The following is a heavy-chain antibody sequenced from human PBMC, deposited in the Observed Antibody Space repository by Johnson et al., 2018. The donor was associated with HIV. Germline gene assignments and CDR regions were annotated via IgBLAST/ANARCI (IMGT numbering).Heavy chain of an antibody. CDR1: GFTFSSYG. V-gene: IGHV3-48*04. Sequence: MLLVESGGGVVQPGRSLRLSCAASGFTFSSYGMHWVRQAPGKGLEWVSYISSSGSTIYYADSVKGRFTISRDNAKNSLYLQMNSLRAEDTAVYYCAKDKPYGSGLRLVAFDIWGQGTMVTVSS. D-gene: IGHD3-10*01. CDR3: AKDKPYGSGLRLVAFDI. CDR2: ISSSGSTI. J-gene: IGHJ3*02.